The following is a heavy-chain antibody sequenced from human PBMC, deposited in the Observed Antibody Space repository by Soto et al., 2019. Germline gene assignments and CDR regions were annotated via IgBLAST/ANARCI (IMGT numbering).Heavy chain of an antibody. V-gene: IGHV4-4*02. D-gene: IGHD5-18*01. CDR3: ARHTAMAPMRGFDY. J-gene: IGHJ4*02. Sequence: QVQLQESGPGLVKPSETLSLICDVSGGSISSNWWSWVRQPPGKGLEWIGEIHHSGTTNYNPSLKSRVIMSVDKSENQISLKVNSVTAADTAVFYCARHTAMAPMRGFDYWGQGTLVIVSS. CDR1: GGSISSNW. CDR2: IHHSGTT.